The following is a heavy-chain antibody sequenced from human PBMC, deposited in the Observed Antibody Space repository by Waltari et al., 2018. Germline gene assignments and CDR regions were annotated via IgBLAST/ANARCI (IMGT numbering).Heavy chain of an antibody. CDR1: GGSISSSSYY. J-gene: IGHJ4*02. CDR3: APGRYSSWGAYYFDY. V-gene: IGHV4-39*07. Sequence: QLQLQESGPGLVKPSETLSLTCTVSGGSISSSSYYWGWIRQPPGKGLEWIGSIYYSGSTYYNPSLKSRVTISVDTSKNQFSLKLSSVTAADTAVYYCAPGRYSSWGAYYFDYWGQGTLVTVSS. CDR2: IYYSGST. D-gene: IGHD6-13*01.